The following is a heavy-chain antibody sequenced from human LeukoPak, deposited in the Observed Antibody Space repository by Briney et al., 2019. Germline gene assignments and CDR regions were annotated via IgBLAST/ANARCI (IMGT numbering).Heavy chain of an antibody. Sequence: GGSLRLSCAASGFTFSNYWMSWVRQAPGKGLEWVAHINQDGSEKYYVDSVKGRFTISRDNAKNSLYLQMNSLRAEDTAVYYYARDGGGDIVVAFAFDIWGQGTMVTVSS. J-gene: IGHJ3*02. CDR2: INQDGSEK. CDR1: GFTFSNYW. V-gene: IGHV3-7*05. D-gene: IGHD2-15*01. CDR3: ARDGGGDIVVAFAFDI.